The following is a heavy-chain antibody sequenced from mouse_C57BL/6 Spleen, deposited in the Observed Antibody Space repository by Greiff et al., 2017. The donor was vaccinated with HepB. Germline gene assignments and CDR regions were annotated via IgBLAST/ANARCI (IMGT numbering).Heavy chain of an antibody. CDR1: GYTFTSYW. D-gene: IGHD2-2*01. Sequence: QVQLQQPGAELVRPGTSVKLSCKASGYTFTSYWMHWVKQRPGQGLEWIGVIDPSDSYTNYNQKFKGKATLTVDTSSSTAYMQLSSLTSDDAEVYYWARETGDGYDSEAWFAYWGQGTLVTVSA. J-gene: IGHJ3*01. V-gene: IGHV1-59*01. CDR2: IDPSDSYT. CDR3: ARETGDGYDSEAWFAY.